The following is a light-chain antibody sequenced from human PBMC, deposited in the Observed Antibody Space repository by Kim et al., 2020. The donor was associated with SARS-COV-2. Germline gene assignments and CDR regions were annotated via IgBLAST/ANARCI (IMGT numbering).Light chain of an antibody. CDR2: ING. CDR1: SSNIGSKD. V-gene: IGLV1-47*02. J-gene: IGLJ2*01. CDR3: AAWDDSLNNVV. Sequence: ELTQPPSASGNPGQRVTISCSGSSSNIGSKDVFWYRQLPGSAPKLLIHINGQRPSGVPDRISGSKSGTSASLAISGLRSEDVADYYCAAWDDSLNNVVFGGGTQLTFL.